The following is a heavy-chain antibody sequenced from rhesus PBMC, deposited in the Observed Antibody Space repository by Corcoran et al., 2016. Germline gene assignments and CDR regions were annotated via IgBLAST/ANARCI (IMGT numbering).Heavy chain of an antibody. V-gene: IGHV4-165*01. CDR3: AREFWAAAGTPYYFDY. D-gene: IGHD6-31*01. Sequence: QVQLQESGPGLVTPSDPLSLTCPVPGGSFRGSSWGSIRPPPGNGREGIGYISGRSGSTDYNPSLKRRVTLSTDTSKNQFSLKLTSVTAADTAVYYCAREFWAAAGTPYYFDYWGQGVLVTVSS. CDR2: ISGRSGST. J-gene: IGHJ4*01. CDR1: GGSFRGSS.